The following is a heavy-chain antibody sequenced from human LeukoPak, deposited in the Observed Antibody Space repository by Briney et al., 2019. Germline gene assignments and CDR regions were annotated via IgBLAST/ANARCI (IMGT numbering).Heavy chain of an antibody. V-gene: IGHV1-8*01. D-gene: IGHD2-2*01. Sequence: ASVKVSCKASGYTFTSYDINWVRQATGQGLEWMGWMNPNSGNTGYAQKFQGRVTMTRNNSISTAYMELSSMRSEDTAVYYCARAPVGYQLLPLYYYYYMDVWGKGTTVTVSS. CDR2: MNPNSGNT. CDR3: ARAPVGYQLLPLYYYYYMDV. CDR1: GYTFTSYD. J-gene: IGHJ6*03.